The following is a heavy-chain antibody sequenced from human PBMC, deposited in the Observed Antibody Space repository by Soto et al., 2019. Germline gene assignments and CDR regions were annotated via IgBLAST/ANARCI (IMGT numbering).Heavy chain of an antibody. CDR3: ARVPSGDYVNY. J-gene: IGHJ4*02. CDR2: IYYSATT. V-gene: IGHV4-59*08. Sequence: PLEILSLTCTVSGGSISSYYWSWIRQPPGKGLEWIGYIYYSATTNYNPSLKSRVTISVDTSKSQLSLKLSSVAAADTAIYYCARVPSGDYVNYWGQGTLVTVSS. CDR1: GGSISSYY. D-gene: IGHD4-17*01.